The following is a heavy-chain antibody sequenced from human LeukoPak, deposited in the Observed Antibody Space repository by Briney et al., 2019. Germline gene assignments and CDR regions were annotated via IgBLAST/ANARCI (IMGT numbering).Heavy chain of an antibody. CDR3: AIFQGTYGDNGNDH. CDR1: GGTVSGYA. D-gene: IGHD4-17*01. V-gene: IGHV1-69*13. Sequence: SVKVSCKASGGTVSGYAINWVRRAPGQGLEWMGGIIAMIGTAKYAQRFQGRVTITADESTSTAYMEVSSLRSEDTAVYYCAIFQGTYGDNGNDHWGQGTLVIVSS. J-gene: IGHJ4*02. CDR2: IIAMIGTA.